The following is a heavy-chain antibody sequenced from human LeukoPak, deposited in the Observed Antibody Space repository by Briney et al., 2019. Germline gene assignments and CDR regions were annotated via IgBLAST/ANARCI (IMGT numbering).Heavy chain of an antibody. Sequence: PSETLSLTCAVYGGSFSGYYWSWIRQPPGKGLEWIGEINHSGSTNYNPSLKSRVTISVDTSKNQFSLRLSSVTAADTAVYYCARGGGYCTDGVRYPLDYWGQGTLVTVSS. V-gene: IGHV4-34*01. CDR3: ARGGGYCTDGVRYPLDY. CDR1: GGSFSGYY. D-gene: IGHD2-8*01. CDR2: INHSGST. J-gene: IGHJ4*02.